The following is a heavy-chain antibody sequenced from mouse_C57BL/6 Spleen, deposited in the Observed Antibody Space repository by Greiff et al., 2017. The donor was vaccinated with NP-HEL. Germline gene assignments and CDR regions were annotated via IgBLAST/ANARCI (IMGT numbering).Heavy chain of an antibody. CDR3: VMVTTERVYAMDY. Sequence: VKLQESDAELVKPGASVKISCKVSGYTFTDHTIHWMKQRPEQGLEWIGYIYPRDGSTKYNEKFKGKATLTADKSSSTAYMQLNSLTSEDSAVYFCVMVTTERVYAMDYWGQGTSVTVSS. CDR2: IYPRDGST. V-gene: IGHV1-78*01. CDR1: GYTFTDHT. D-gene: IGHD2-2*01. J-gene: IGHJ4*01.